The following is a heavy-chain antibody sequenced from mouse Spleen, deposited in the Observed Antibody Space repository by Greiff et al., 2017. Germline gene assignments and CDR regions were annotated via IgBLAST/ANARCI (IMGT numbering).Heavy chain of an antibody. Sequence: EVKLMESGPELMKPGASVKISCKASGYSFTSYYMHWVKQSHGKSLEWIGYIDPFNGGTSYNQKFKGKATLTVDKSSSTAYMHLSSLTSEDSAVYYCARSDGPYAMDYWGQGTSVTVSS. V-gene: IGHV1S135*01. D-gene: IGHD2-3*01. CDR3: ARSDGPYAMDY. J-gene: IGHJ4*01. CDR2: IDPFNGGT. CDR1: GYSFTSYY.